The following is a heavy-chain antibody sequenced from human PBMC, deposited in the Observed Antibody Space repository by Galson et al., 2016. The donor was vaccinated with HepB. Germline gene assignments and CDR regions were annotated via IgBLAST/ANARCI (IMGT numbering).Heavy chain of an antibody. D-gene: IGHD1-26*01. CDR1: RFTFRIYA. CDR3: ARDIVGGFDY. CDR2: ISYDGNND. J-gene: IGHJ4*02. V-gene: IGHV3-30*04. Sequence: SLRLSCAASRFTFRIYAIHWVRQAPGKGLEWVALISYDGNNDSYADSVKGRFTIARDNSKNTLSLQMNSLKPEDTAVYYCARDIVGGFDYWGQGALVTVSS.